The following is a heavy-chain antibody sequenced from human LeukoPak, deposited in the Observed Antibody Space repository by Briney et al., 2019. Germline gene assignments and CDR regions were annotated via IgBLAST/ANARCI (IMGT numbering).Heavy chain of an antibody. V-gene: IGHV3-74*01. CDR2: ISTDASST. D-gene: IGHD6-13*01. CDR1: GFTFSSYW. J-gene: IGHJ4*02. CDR3: TGHHQAYSRTY. Sequence: GGSLRLSCAASGFTFSSYWMHWVRQAPGKGLVWVSRISTDASSTTYADSVKGRFTISRDNAKDTLYLQMNSLRAEDTAFYYCTGHHQAYSRTYWGQGTLVTVPS.